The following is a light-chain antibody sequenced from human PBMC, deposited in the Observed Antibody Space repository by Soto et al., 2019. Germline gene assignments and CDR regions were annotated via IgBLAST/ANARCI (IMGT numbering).Light chain of an antibody. Sequence: QSALTQPASVSGSPGQSITISCTGTSSDVGGSGLVSWYQFHPGKAPKLLIFEGFKRPSGVPDRFSGSKSGHTASLTVSGLQADDEADYFCSSYAGRNIVLFGGGTKLTVL. CDR2: EGF. CDR3: SSYAGRNIVL. CDR1: SSDVGGSGL. J-gene: IGLJ2*01. V-gene: IGLV2-14*02.